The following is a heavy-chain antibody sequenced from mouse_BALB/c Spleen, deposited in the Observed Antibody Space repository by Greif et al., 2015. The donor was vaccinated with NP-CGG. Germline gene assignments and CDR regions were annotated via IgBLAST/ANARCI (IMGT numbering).Heavy chain of an antibody. J-gene: IGHJ1*01. D-gene: IGHD2-2*01. CDR2: SRNKANDYTT. CDR1: GFTFSDFY. Sequence: EVKLVESGGGLVQPGGSLRLSCATSGFTFSDFYMEWVRQPPGKRLEWIAASRNKANDYTTEYSASVKGQFIVSRDTSQSILYLQMNALRAEDTAIYYCARDDGYYWYFDVWGAGTTVTVSS. V-gene: IGHV7-1*02. CDR3: ARDDGYYWYFDV.